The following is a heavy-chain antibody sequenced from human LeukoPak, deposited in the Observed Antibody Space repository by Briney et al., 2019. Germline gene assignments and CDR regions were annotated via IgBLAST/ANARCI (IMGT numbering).Heavy chain of an antibody. D-gene: IGHD2-15*01. Sequence: PGGSLRLSCAASGFTFNSYWMHWVRQAPGKGLVWVSRINSDGSRTSYADSVKGRFTISRDNAKNTLYLQVNSLRAEDTAVYYCARGRIGAFDIWGQGTMVTVSS. CDR3: ARGRIGAFDI. V-gene: IGHV3-74*01. CDR2: INSDGSRT. J-gene: IGHJ3*02. CDR1: GFTFNSYW.